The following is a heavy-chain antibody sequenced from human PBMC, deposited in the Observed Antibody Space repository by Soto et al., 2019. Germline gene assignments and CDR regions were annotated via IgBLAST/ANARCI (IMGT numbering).Heavy chain of an antibody. Sequence: SVKVSCKASGGTFSSYAISWVRQAPGQGLEWMGGIIPIFGTANYAQKFQGRVTITADESTSTAYMELSSLRSEDTAAYYCARALDTAMVSFYYYYCMDVWVQGTTVTVSS. D-gene: IGHD5-18*01. V-gene: IGHV1-69*13. CDR1: GGTFSSYA. CDR2: IIPIFGTA. J-gene: IGHJ6*02. CDR3: ARALDTAMVSFYYYYCMDV.